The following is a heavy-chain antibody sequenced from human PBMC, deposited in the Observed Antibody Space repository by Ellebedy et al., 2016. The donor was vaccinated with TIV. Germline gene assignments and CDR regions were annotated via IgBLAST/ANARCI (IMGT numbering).Heavy chain of an antibody. CDR1: GFTFSTYT. CDR2: VSSRSSYA. V-gene: IGHV3-21*05. J-gene: IGHJ4*02. Sequence: GGSLRLSCAASGFTFSTYTMNWVRQAPGKGLEWVSWVSSRSSYAYYADSVKGRFTISRDNAKNSLYLEMNSLRAEDTAVYYCARTGGHDSAYFDYWGQGTLVTVSS. D-gene: IGHD5-12*01. CDR3: ARTGGHDSAYFDY.